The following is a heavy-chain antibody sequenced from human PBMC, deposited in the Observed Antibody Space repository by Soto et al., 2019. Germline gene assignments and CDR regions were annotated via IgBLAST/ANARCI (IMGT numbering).Heavy chain of an antibody. Sequence: SETLSLTCTVSGGSISSGGYYWSWIRQHPGKGLEWIGYIYYSGSTYYNPSLKSRVTVSVDTSKNQFSLKLSSVTAANTAVYYCAREYQLLPRGWFDPWGQGTLVTVSS. CDR3: AREYQLLPRGWFDP. CDR2: IYYSGST. V-gene: IGHV4-31*03. D-gene: IGHD2-2*01. CDR1: GGSISSGGYY. J-gene: IGHJ5*02.